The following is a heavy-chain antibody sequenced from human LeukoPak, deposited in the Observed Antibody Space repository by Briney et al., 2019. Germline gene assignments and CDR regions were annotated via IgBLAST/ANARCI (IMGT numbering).Heavy chain of an antibody. J-gene: IGHJ6*02. CDR2: ISGSGDNT. CDR1: GFAFSSFT. V-gene: IGHV3-23*01. CDR3: AKRGACYYCGMDV. Sequence: GGSLRLSCAASGFAFSSFTMGWVRQAPGSGLEWVSSISGSGDNTYYADSVKGRFTISRDPSKSTLYLQMNSLGADDTAVYYCAKRGACYYCGMDVWGQGTTVTVSS. D-gene: IGHD4/OR15-4a*01.